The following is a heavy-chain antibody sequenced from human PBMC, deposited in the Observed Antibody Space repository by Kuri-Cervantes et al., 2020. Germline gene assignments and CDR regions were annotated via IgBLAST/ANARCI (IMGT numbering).Heavy chain of an antibody. V-gene: IGHV3-30*03. Sequence: GGSLRLSCAASGFTFSSYGMHWVRQAPGKGLEWVAVISYDGSNKYYADSVKGRFTISRDNSKNTLYLQMDSLKTEDTGIYFCTIDRFVTTQFKDWGQGTRVTVSS. D-gene: IGHD1-1*01. CDR1: GFTFSSYG. CDR2: ISYDGSNK. CDR3: TIDRFVTTQFKD. J-gene: IGHJ4*02.